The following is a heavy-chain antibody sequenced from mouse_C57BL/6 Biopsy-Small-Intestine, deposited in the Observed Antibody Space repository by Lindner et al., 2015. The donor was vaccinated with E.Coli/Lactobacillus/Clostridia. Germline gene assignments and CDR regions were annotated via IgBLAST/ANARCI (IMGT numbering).Heavy chain of an antibody. Sequence: SVKVSCKASGYTFTSYGISWVRQAPGQGLEWMGWISAYNGNTNYAQKLQGRVTMTTDTSTSTAYMELRSLRSDDTAVYYCARDSSSWYYYYYGMDIWGQGTTVTVSS. CDR1: GYTFTSYG. J-gene: IGHJ1*01. V-gene: IGHV1-81*01. D-gene: IGHD1-1*01. CDR2: ISAYNGNT. CDR3: ARDSSSWYYYYYGMDI.